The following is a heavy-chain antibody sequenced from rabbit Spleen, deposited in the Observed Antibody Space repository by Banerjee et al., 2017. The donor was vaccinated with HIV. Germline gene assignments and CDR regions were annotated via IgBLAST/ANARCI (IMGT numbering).Heavy chain of an antibody. J-gene: IGHJ6*01. V-gene: IGHV1S40*01. CDR3: ARDAGTSFSTYGMDL. CDR1: GVSFSGDSY. Sequence: QSLEESGGDLVKPGASLTLTCIASGVSFSGDSYMCWVRQAPGKGLEWVGCIGTTTTAAAYASWAKGRFTISKTSSTTVTLQMTSLTAADTATYFCARDAGTSFSTYGMDLWGPGTLVTVS. CDR2: IGTTTTAA. D-gene: IGHD8-1*01.